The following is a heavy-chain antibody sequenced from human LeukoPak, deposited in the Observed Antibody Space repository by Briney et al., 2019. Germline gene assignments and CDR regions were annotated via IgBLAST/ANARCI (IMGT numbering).Heavy chain of an antibody. CDR3: ATGLRYFDWLGG. CDR2: FDPEDGET. Sequence: GASVKVSCKISGYTLTELSMHWVRQAPGKGLEWMGGFDPEDGETIYAQKFQGRVTMTEDTSTDTAYMELSSLRSEDTAVYYCATGLRYFDWLGGWGQGTLVTVSS. V-gene: IGHV1-24*01. J-gene: IGHJ4*02. CDR1: GYTLTELS. D-gene: IGHD3-9*01.